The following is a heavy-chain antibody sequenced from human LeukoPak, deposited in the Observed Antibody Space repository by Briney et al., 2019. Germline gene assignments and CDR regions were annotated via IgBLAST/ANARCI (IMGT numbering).Heavy chain of an antibody. Sequence: PSETLSLTCSVSGDSMTGYYWGWIRQPPGKGLEWIGYIYYSGSTTYNPSLQSRVTISIDTSENQFSLKLSSVTAADPALYYCARVTKSAGYYLDVWGKGTTVTISS. V-gene: IGHV4-59*01. CDR1: GDSMTGYY. J-gene: IGHJ6*03. CDR3: ARVTKSAGYYLDV. D-gene: IGHD3-9*01. CDR2: IYYSGST.